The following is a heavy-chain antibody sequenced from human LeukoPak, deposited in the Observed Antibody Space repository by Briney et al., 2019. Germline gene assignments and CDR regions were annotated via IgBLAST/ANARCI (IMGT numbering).Heavy chain of an antibody. D-gene: IGHD3-10*01. Sequence: PSETLSLTCTVSGGSISSYYWSWIRQPPGKGLEWIGYIYYSGSTNYNPSLKSRVTISVDTSKNQFSLKLSSVTAADTAVYYCARVVEGYYGSGSHSGKAYYYYYYMDVWGKGTTVTISS. CDR3: ARVVEGYYGSGSHSGKAYYYYYYMDV. V-gene: IGHV4-59*12. CDR1: GGSISSYY. CDR2: IYYSGST. J-gene: IGHJ6*03.